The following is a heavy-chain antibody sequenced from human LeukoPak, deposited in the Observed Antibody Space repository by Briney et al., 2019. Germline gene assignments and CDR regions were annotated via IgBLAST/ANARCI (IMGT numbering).Heavy chain of an antibody. D-gene: IGHD2-15*01. CDR3: AKDSDIVVVVAATAFDY. V-gene: IGHV3-30*18. Sequence: GRSLRLSCAASGFTFSSYGMHWVRQAPGKGLEWVAVISYDGSNKYYADSVKGRFTISRDNSKNTLYLQMNSLRAEDTAVYYCAKDSDIVVVVAATAFDYWGQGTLVTVSS. J-gene: IGHJ4*02. CDR2: ISYDGSNK. CDR1: GFTFSSYG.